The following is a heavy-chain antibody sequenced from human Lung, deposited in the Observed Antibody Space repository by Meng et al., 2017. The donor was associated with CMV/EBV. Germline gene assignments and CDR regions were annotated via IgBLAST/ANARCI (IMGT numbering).Heavy chain of an antibody. Sequence: SCAASGFTFSSYEMNWVRQAPGKGLEWVSYISSSGSIISYADSVKGRFTVSRDNAENSLYLQMNSLRAEDTAVYYCARDIAVAAADYWGQGTLVTVSS. J-gene: IGHJ4*02. V-gene: IGHV3-48*03. D-gene: IGHD6-13*01. CDR1: GFTFSSYE. CDR2: ISSSGSII. CDR3: ARDIAVAAADY.